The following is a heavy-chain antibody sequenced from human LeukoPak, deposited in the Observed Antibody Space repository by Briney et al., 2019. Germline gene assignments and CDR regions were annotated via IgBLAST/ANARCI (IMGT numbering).Heavy chain of an antibody. CDR2: ISAYNGNT. Sequence: ASVKVSCKASGYTFTSYGISWVRQAPGQGLEWMGWISAYNGNTNYAQKLQGRVTMTTDTSTSSAYMELRSLRSDDKAVYYCARDESAYYYGSGTLAGYFDYWGQGTLVTVSS. J-gene: IGHJ4*02. CDR3: ARDESAYYYGSGTLAGYFDY. CDR1: GYTFTSYG. V-gene: IGHV1-18*01. D-gene: IGHD3-10*01.